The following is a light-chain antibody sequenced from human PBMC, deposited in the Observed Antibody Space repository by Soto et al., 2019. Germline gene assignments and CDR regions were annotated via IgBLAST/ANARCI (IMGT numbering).Light chain of an antibody. CDR3: SSYTRTTTYV. CDR1: SSDVGGYNY. J-gene: IGLJ1*01. V-gene: IGLV2-14*01. CDR2: EVS. Sequence: QSALTQPASVSGSPGQSITIACTGTSSDVGGYNYVSWYQQHPGKAPKLMIYEVSNRPSGLSNRFSGSKSGNTASLTISGLQAEDEADYYCSSYTRTTTYVFGTGTKVTVL.